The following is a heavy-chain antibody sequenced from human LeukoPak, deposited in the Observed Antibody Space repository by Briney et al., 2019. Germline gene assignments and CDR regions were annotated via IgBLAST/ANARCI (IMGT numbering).Heavy chain of an antibody. Sequence: GRSLRLSCAASGFTFSSYAMSWVRQAPGKGLEWVSAISNNGGYTYYADSVQGRFTISRGNSKSTLCLQMNSLRAEDTAVYYCAKQLGYCSDGSCYFPYWGQGTLVTVSS. CDR3: AKQLGYCSDGSCYFPY. V-gene: IGHV3-23*01. J-gene: IGHJ4*02. D-gene: IGHD2-15*01. CDR1: GFTFSSYA. CDR2: ISNNGGYT.